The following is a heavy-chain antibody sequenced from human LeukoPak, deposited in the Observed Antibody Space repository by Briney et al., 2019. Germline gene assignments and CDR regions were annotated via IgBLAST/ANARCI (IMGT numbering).Heavy chain of an antibody. J-gene: IGHJ5*02. D-gene: IGHD3-22*01. CDR2: INANTGNP. Sequence: ASVKVSCKASGYTFTSYAMNWVRQAPGQGLEWVGWINANTGNPTYAQGFTGRFVFSLVTSVSTAYLQISSLKAEDTAVYYCARDPIYDSSGYYGWFDPWGQGTLVTVSS. CDR1: GYTFTSYA. CDR3: ARDPIYDSSGYYGWFDP. V-gene: IGHV7-4-1*02.